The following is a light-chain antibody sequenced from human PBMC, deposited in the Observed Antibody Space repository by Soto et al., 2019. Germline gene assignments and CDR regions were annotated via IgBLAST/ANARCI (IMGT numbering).Light chain of an antibody. CDR3: QQRSNWPLT. J-gene: IGKJ4*01. CDR2: DAS. Sequence: EIEMTQSPATLSVPPGERVTLXCRASQNIHNHMSWFLQKPGQAPRLLIYDASNRATGIPARFSGSGSGTDFTLTISSLEPEDFAVYYCQQRSNWPLTFGGGGKVDI. CDR1: QNIHNH. V-gene: IGKV3-11*01.